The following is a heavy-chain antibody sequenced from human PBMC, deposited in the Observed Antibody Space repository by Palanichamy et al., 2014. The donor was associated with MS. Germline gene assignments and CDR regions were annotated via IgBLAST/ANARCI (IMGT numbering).Heavy chain of an antibody. Sequence: EVQLVESGGGLVQPGGSLRLSCAASGFTFSSYEMNWVRQAPGKGLEWVSYISSSGTTIYYTDSVKGRFTISRDNAKNSLYLQMNSLRAEDTAVYYCATEVDRKWKWFDPWGQGTLVTVSS. J-gene: IGHJ5*02. CDR1: GFTFSSYE. V-gene: IGHV3-48*03. CDR3: ATEVDRKWKWFDP. D-gene: IGHD1-1*01. CDR2: ISSSGTTI.